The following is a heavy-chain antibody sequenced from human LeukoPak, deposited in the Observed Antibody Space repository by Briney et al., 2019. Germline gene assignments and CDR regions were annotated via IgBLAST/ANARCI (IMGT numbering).Heavy chain of an antibody. J-gene: IGHJ5*02. CDR1: GGTFSSYA. D-gene: IGHD2-2*01. CDR3: AREEGTSYPGWFDP. V-gene: IGHV1-69*13. Sequence: GVSVKISCKASGGTFSSYAISWVRQAPGQGLEWKGGIIPIFGTANYAQKFQGRVTITADESTSTAYMELSSLRSEDTAVYYCAREEGTSYPGWFDPWGQGTLVTVSS. CDR2: IIPIFGTA.